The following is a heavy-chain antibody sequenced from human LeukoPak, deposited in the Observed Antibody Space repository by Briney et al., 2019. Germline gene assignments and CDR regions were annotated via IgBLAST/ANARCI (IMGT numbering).Heavy chain of an antibody. D-gene: IGHD5-24*01. J-gene: IGHJ4*02. CDR2: VSAANNP. Sequence: ASVTVSCKTSGYIFTPHHIHWMRQAPGQGLELLGWVSAANNPEYSQKFQGRVVITRDASATTSYLELDSPRSEDTAVYYCAMSVEMPPIPSFDYWGQGTLVTVSS. V-gene: IGHV1-3*01. CDR1: GYIFTPHH. CDR3: AMSVEMPPIPSFDY.